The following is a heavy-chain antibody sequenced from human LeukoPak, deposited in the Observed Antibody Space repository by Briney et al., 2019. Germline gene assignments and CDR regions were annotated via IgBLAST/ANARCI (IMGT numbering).Heavy chain of an antibody. D-gene: IGHD5-18*01. V-gene: IGHV1-18*01. CDR2: ISAYNGNT. CDR1: GYTFTSYG. J-gene: IGHJ4*02. CDR3: AREPSGYSYGYPDY. Sequence: GASVKVSCTASGYTFTSYGISWVRQAPGQGLEWMGWISAYNGNTNYAQKLQGRVTMTTDTSTSTAYMELRSLRSDDTAVYYCAREPSGYSYGYPDYWGQGTLVTVSS.